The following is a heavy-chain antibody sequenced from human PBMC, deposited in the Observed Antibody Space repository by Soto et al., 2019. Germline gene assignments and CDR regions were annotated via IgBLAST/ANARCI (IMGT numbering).Heavy chain of an antibody. V-gene: IGHV3-7*01. J-gene: IGHJ3*02. CDR1: GFTFSSYW. Sequence: GGSLRLSCAASGFTFSSYWMSWVRQAPGKGLEGVANIKQDGSEKYYVDSVKGRFTISRDNAKNSLYLQMNSLRAEDTAVYYCARWYNWNYGRAFDIWGQGTMVTVSS. CDR3: ARWYNWNYGRAFDI. CDR2: IKQDGSEK. D-gene: IGHD1-7*01.